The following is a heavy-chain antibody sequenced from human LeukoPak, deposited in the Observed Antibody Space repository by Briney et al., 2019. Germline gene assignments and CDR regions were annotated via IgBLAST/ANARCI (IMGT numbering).Heavy chain of an antibody. Sequence: ASVKVSCKASGYTFTSYDINWVRQATGQGLEWMGWMNPNSGNTGYAQKFQGRVTMTRNTSISTAYMELSSLRSEDTAVYYCARGLPYDYVWGSYPHDYWGQGTLVTVSS. CDR2: MNPNSGNT. V-gene: IGHV1-8*01. CDR1: GYTFTSYD. CDR3: ARGLPYDYVWGSYPHDY. D-gene: IGHD3-16*02. J-gene: IGHJ4*02.